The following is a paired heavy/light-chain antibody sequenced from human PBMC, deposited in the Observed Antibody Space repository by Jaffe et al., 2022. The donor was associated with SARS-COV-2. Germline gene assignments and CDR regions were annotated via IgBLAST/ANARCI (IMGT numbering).Light chain of an antibody. CDR1: QRVSSSY. Sequence: EIVLTQSPGTLSLSPGERATLSCRASQRVSSSYLAWYQQKPGQAPRLLIYGASTRATGIPDRFSGSGSGTDFTLTISRLEPEDFAVYYCQQYGSSPWTFGQGTEVEIK. CDR3: QQYGSSPWT. CDR2: GAS. J-gene: IGKJ1*01. V-gene: IGKV3-20*01.
Heavy chain of an antibody. CDR2: ISSSTTYI. CDR1: GFIFSSYS. D-gene: IGHD1-26*01. J-gene: IGHJ4*02. V-gene: IGHV3-21*01. CDR3: ASTVYWTGLFDY. Sequence: EVQLVESGGGLVKPGGSLRLSCAASGFIFSSYSMNWVRQAPGKGLEWVSSISSSTTYIYYADSLKGRFTISRDNAKNSLYLQMNSLRAEDTAVYYCASTVYWTGLFDYWGQGTLVTVSS.